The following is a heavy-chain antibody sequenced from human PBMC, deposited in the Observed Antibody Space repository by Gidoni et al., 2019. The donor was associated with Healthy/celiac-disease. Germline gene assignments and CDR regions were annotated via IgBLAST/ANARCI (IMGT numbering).Heavy chain of an antibody. CDR2: ISSSSSYI. CDR1: GFPFSSYS. J-gene: IGHJ4*02. CDR3: ARARAAFRVFDY. V-gene: IGHV3-21*01. Sequence: EVQLVESGGGRVKPGGSLRLSCAASGFPFSSYSMNWVRQAPGKGLEWVSSISSSSSYIYYADSVKGQFTISRDNAKNSLYLQMNSLRAEDTAVYYCARARAAFRVFDYWGQGTLVTVSS.